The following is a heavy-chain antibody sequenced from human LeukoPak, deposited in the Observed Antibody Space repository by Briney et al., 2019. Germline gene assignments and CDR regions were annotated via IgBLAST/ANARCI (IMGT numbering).Heavy chain of an antibody. CDR2: IRFDGSNK. Sequence: PGGSLRLSCAASGLTFSRYGIHWVRQAPGKGLEWVAFIRFDGSNKYYADSVKGRFTISRDNSKNTLYLQMNSLRTEDTAVYYCAKGFTYYDFHYMDVWGKGTTVTVSS. CDR3: AKGFTYYDFHYMDV. D-gene: IGHD3-3*01. J-gene: IGHJ6*03. V-gene: IGHV3-30*02. CDR1: GLTFSRYG.